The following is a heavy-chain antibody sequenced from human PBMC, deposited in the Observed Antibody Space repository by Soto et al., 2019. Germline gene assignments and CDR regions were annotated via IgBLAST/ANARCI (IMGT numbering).Heavy chain of an antibody. CDR3: ARETNPYSSSSHAFDL. CDR1: GITFSSYS. CDR2: ISSTGTYI. V-gene: IGHV3-21*01. Sequence: EVQLVESGGGLVKPGGSLRLSCAASGITFSSYSMNWVRQAPGKGLEWVSSISSTGTYIDYADSVKGRFTISRDNAKNSLVLQMDSLRAEDAALYYCARETNPYSSSSHAFDLWGQGTMVTVSS. D-gene: IGHD6-6*01. J-gene: IGHJ3*01.